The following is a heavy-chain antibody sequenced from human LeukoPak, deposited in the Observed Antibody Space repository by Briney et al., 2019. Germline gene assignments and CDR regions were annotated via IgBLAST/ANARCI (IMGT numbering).Heavy chain of an antibody. J-gene: IGHJ3*02. Sequence: GGSLRLSCAASGFTFSSYGMHWVRQAPGKGLEWVSYISSSGSTIYYADSVKGRFTISRDNAKNSLYLQMNSLRAEDTAVYYCARLNTTVTDDAFDIWGQGTMVTVSS. V-gene: IGHV3-48*04. CDR1: GFTFSSYG. CDR3: ARLNTTVTDDAFDI. D-gene: IGHD4-17*01. CDR2: ISSSGSTI.